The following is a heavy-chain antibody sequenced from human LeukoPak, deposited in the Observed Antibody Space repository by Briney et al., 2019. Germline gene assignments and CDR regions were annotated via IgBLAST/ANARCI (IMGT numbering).Heavy chain of an antibody. Sequence: PGGSLRLSCAASGFIFSNYYMHWVRQAPGKGLVWVSRINSDGSGTAYADSVKGRFIISRDNAKNTLDLQMNSLRAEDTALYFCARVGGTSDFDYWGQGTLVTVSS. D-gene: IGHD3-3*01. CDR1: GFIFSNYY. V-gene: IGHV3-74*01. CDR3: ARVGGTSDFDY. J-gene: IGHJ4*02. CDR2: INSDGSGT.